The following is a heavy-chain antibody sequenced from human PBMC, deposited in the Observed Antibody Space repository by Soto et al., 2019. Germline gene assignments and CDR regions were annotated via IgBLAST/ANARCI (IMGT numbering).Heavy chain of an antibody. J-gene: IGHJ6*02. CDR2: IYYSGST. CDR3: ARLMVRGVIIRYYYYYGMDV. D-gene: IGHD3-10*01. Sequence: SLSLTCTVSGGSISSSSYYWGWIRQPPGKGLEWIGSIYYSGSTYYNPSLKSRVTISVDTSKNQFSLKLSSVTAADTAVYYCARLMVRGVIIRYYYYYGMDVWGQGTTVT. CDR1: GGSISSSSYY. V-gene: IGHV4-39*01.